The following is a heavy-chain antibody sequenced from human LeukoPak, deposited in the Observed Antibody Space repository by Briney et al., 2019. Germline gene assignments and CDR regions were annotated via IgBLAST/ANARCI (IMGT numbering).Heavy chain of an antibody. CDR1: GGSISSYY. Sequence: PSETLSLTRTVPGGSISSYYWSWIRQPLGKGLEWIGYIYYIGSTNYNPSLKCRVTISVDTSKNQFSLKLSSVTAADTAVYYCAREGIAAAGVTLDYYYGMDVWGKGTTVTVSS. J-gene: IGHJ6*04. V-gene: IGHV4-59*01. CDR2: IYYIGST. CDR3: AREGIAAAGVTLDYYYGMDV. D-gene: IGHD6-13*01.